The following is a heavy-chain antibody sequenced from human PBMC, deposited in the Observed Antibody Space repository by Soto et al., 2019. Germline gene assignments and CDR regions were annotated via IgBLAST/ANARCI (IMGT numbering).Heavy chain of an antibody. Sequence: VQLLESGGGLVQPGRSLRLSCAASGCTLSNHSMTWVRQAPGKGLQWVSSISGRDGGAYYADSVKGRFTISRDNSKNTLSLQMNSLRAEDTAVYYCAKAFKYTSDLDYWGQGTLVTVSS. CDR1: GCTLSNHS. V-gene: IGHV3-23*01. D-gene: IGHD2-2*02. CDR2: ISGRDGGA. J-gene: IGHJ4*02. CDR3: AKAFKYTSDLDY.